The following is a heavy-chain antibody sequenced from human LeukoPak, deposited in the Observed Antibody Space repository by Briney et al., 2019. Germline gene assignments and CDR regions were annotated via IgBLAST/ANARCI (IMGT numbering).Heavy chain of an antibody. V-gene: IGHV3-48*01. CDR1: GFTFGSYS. D-gene: IGHD3-9*01. CDR3: ARALRYFDWLSTSPEYNWFDP. J-gene: IGHJ5*02. CDR2: ISSSSSTI. Sequence: GGSLRLSCAASGFTFGSYSMNWVRQAPGKGLEWVSYISSSSSTIYYADSVKGRFTISRDNAKNSLYLQMNSLRAEDTAVYYCARALRYFDWLSTSPEYNWFDPWGQGTLVTVSS.